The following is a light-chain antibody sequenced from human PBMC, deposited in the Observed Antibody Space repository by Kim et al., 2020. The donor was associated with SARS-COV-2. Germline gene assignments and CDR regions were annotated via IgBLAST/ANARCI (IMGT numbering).Light chain of an antibody. J-gene: IGKJ4*01. V-gene: IGKV3-20*01. CDR2: GAS. CDR3: QQYGSSPLT. Sequence: PPGERATLSCRASQTVISNYLAWYQQKPGQAPRLLIYGASSRATGIPDRFSGSGSGTDFTLTISSLEPEDFAVYNCQQYGSSPLTFGGGTKVDIK. CDR1: QTVISNY.